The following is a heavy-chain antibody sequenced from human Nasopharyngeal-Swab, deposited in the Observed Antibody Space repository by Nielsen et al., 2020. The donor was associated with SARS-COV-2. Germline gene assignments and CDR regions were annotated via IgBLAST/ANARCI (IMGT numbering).Heavy chain of an antibody. D-gene: IGHD5-24*01. J-gene: IGHJ4*02. V-gene: IGHV3-74*01. CDR3: ARGRDGYSIYY. Sequence: GESLKISCAASGYSITSYWICWVRHTPGKGLGWVSRIHSDGSGTSYTDSLRGRFTISRDKSKNTLYLQMNSLRAEDTAVYYCARGRDGYSIYYWGQGTLVTVSS. CDR2: IHSDGSGT. CDR1: GYSITSYW.